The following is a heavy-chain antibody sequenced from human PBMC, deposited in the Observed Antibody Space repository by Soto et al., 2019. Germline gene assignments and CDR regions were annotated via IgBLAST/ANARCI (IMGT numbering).Heavy chain of an antibody. CDR2: ISGSGGST. J-gene: IGHJ6*02. CDR3: AKDLATGFNYYYYGMDV. CDR1: GFTFRSDP. Sequence: PGGSLRLSCAASGFTFRSDPMSWVRQAPGKGLEWVSAISGSGGSTYYADSVKGRFSISRDNAKNTLYLQMNSLRAEDTAVYYCAKDLATGFNYYYYGMDVWGQGTTVTVSS. D-gene: IGHD5-12*01. V-gene: IGHV3-23*01.